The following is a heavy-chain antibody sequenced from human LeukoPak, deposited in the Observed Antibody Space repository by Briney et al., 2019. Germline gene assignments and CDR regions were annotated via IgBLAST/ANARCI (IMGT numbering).Heavy chain of an antibody. V-gene: IGHV3-30*02. J-gene: IGHJ4*02. D-gene: IGHD4-23*01. CDR3: AKDHPSTYGGKVKNDY. CDR1: GFTFSSYG. Sequence: PGGSLRLSCAAAGFTFSSYGMHWVRQAPGKGLEWVAFIRYDGSNKYYADSVKGRFTISRDNSKNTLYLQMNSLRAEDTAVFYCAKDHPSTYGGKVKNDYWGQGTLVTVSS. CDR2: IRYDGSNK.